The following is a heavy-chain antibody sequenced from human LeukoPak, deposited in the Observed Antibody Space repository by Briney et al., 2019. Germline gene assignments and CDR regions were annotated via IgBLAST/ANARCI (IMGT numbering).Heavy chain of an antibody. CDR3: ARDNPRYGDYVFDY. J-gene: IGHJ4*02. D-gene: IGHD4-17*01. Sequence: ASVKVSCKASGYTFTSYGISWVRQAPGQGLEWMGWISAYNGNTNYAQKLQGRVTMTTDTSTSTAYMELRSLRSDDTAVYYCARDNPRYGDYVFDYWGQGTLVTVSS. V-gene: IGHV1-18*01. CDR1: GYTFTSYG. CDR2: ISAYNGNT.